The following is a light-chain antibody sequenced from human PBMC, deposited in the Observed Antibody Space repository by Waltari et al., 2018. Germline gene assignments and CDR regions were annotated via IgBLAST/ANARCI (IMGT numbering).Light chain of an antibody. CDR3: QQCYTFPYT. CDR2: WAS. CDR1: QSVVFSSNNKNY. J-gene: IGKJ2*01. V-gene: IGKV4-1*01. Sequence: DIVLTQSPDSLAVSLGERATINCKSSQSVVFSSNNKNYLAWYQQKPGQPPKLLITWASTRESGVPDRFSGSGSETDFTPTISSLQAEDVAVYYCQQCYTFPYTFGQGTKLEIK.